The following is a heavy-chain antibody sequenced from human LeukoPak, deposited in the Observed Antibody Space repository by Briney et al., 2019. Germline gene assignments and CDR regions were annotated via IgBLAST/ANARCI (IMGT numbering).Heavy chain of an antibody. CDR3: ARSEDLQLWPHFDY. Sequence: SETLSLTCTVSGGSISSSSYYWGWIRQPPGKGLEWIGSIYYRGTTHYNPSLRSRVTISVDTSKNQFSLKVTSVIAADTAVYYCARSEDLQLWPHFDYWGQGTLVTVSS. CDR1: GGSISSSSYY. CDR2: IYYRGTT. V-gene: IGHV4-39*01. D-gene: IGHD5-18*01. J-gene: IGHJ4*02.